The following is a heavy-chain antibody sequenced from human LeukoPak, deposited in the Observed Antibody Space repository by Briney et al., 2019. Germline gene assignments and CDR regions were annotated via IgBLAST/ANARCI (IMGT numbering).Heavy chain of an antibody. CDR3: ARDRDRMVQGVTALFDY. J-gene: IGHJ4*02. V-gene: IGHV1-18*01. D-gene: IGHD3-10*01. CDR1: CYTFTNLG. Sequence: GSVKVSCKTSCYTFTNLGISWVRQAPGQGLEWMGWISGSNGNTKYAQKVQGRVTMTTDTSTTTAYMEVRSLRSDDTAVYYCARDRDRMVQGVTALFDYWGQGTLVTVST. CDR2: ISGSNGNT.